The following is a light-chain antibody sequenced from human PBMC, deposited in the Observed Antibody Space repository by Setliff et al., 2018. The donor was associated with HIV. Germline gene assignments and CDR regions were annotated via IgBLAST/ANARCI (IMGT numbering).Light chain of an antibody. V-gene: IGLV2-14*01. CDR3: NSYTAASTQV. Sequence: QSVLTQPASVSGSPGQSITTSCTGSSSDFGGFNYVSWYQQHPGKAPKLLLYEVSNRPSGVSVRFSGSKSGNTASLTISGLQAEDEADYYCNSYTAASTQVFGGGTKVTVL. J-gene: IGLJ3*02. CDR1: SSDFGGFNY. CDR2: EVS.